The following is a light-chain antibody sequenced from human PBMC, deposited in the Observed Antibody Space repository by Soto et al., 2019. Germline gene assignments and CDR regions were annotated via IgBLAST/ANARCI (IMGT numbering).Light chain of an antibody. CDR3: SSYTSSSTLNWV. J-gene: IGLJ3*02. Sequence: QSALTQPASVSGSPGQSITISCTGTSSGVGGYNYVSWYQQHPGKAPKLIIYDVSNRPSGVSNRFSGSQSGNTASLTISGLQAADEADDYCSSYTSSSTLNWVFGGGTKLTVL. CDR2: DVS. CDR1: SSGVGGYNY. V-gene: IGLV2-14*01.